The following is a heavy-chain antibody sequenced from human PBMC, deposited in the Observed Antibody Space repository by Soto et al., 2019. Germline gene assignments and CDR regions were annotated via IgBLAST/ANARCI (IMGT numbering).Heavy chain of an antibody. CDR3: AKSGQQVGASSVWSLGYFDY. CDR1: GFTFSSYG. Sequence: QVQLVESGGGVVQPGRSLRLSCAASGFTFSSYGMHWVRQAPGKGLEWVAVISYDGSNKYYADSVKGRFTTSRDNSKNTLYLQMNSLRAEDTAVYYCAKSGQQVGASSVWSLGYFDYWGQGTLVTVSS. D-gene: IGHD1-26*01. V-gene: IGHV3-30*18. J-gene: IGHJ4*02. CDR2: ISYDGSNK.